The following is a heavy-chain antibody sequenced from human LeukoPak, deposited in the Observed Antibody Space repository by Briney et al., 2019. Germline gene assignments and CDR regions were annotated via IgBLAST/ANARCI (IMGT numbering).Heavy chain of an antibody. Sequence: PGGSLRLSCAASGFTFSSYGMHGVRQAPGKGLEWVAVIWYDGSNKYYADSVKGRFTISRNNSKNTLYLQMNSLRAEETAVYYCARDYYDSSGTLDYWGQGTLVTVSS. CDR2: IWYDGSNK. J-gene: IGHJ4*02. D-gene: IGHD3-22*01. CDR3: ARDYYDSSGTLDY. CDR1: GFTFSSYG. V-gene: IGHV3-33*01.